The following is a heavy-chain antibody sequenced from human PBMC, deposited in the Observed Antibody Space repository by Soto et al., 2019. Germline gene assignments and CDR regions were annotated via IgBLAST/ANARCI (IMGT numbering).Heavy chain of an antibody. CDR3: ASLDYDFWSGLGLDV. D-gene: IGHD3-3*01. CDR2: IYYSGST. V-gene: IGHV4-59*08. Sequence: LSETLSLTCTVSGGSISSYYWSWIRQPPGKGLEWIGYIYYSGSTNYNPSLKSRVTISVDTSKNQFSLKLSSVTAADTAVYYCASLDYDFWSGLGLDVWGKGTTVTVSS. J-gene: IGHJ6*04. CDR1: GGSISSYY.